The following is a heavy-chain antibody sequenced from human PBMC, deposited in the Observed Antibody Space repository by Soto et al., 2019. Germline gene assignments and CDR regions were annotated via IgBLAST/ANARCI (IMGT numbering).Heavy chain of an antibody. V-gene: IGHV4-61*03. J-gene: IGHJ6*02. Sequence: SEALSLTCIVSGDSVTSGSYYWTWLRQPPGKGLEWIGYISYTGRTKYNPSLQSRVTISVDTSKNDFSLNLSSVTAADTAVYFCAREWGLLPYYVMNVWGHGTAVTVSS. D-gene: IGHD7-27*01. CDR1: GDSVTSGSYY. CDR2: ISYTGRT. CDR3: AREWGLLPYYVMNV.